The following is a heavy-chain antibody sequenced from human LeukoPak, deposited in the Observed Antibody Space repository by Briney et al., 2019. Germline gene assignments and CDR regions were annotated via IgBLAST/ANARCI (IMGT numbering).Heavy chain of an antibody. CDR2: IYWNDDR. V-gene: IGHV2-5*01. Sequence: SGPTLVKPTQTLTLTCTFSGFSLSSAVGVGWGRQPPGKALEWLALIYWNDDRRYSPSLKSRLTITRDTSKNQVVLIMTNLDPVDTATYFCAHSSSMGSQYPFDFWGQGTLVTVTS. D-gene: IGHD2-2*01. J-gene: IGHJ4*02. CDR3: AHSSSMGSQYPFDF. CDR1: GFSLSSAVG.